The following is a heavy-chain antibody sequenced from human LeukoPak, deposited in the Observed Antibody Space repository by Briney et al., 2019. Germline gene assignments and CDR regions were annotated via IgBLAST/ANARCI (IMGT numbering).Heavy chain of an antibody. D-gene: IGHD2-8*02. CDR1: GFPFSNYA. V-gene: IGHV3-21*01. CDR3: ARDLVASDFDY. CDR2: ISSSSSYI. J-gene: IGHJ4*02. Sequence: GGSLRLSCAASGFPFSNYAMTWVRQAPGKGLEWVSSISSSSSYIYYADSVKGRFTISRDNAKNSLYLQMNSLRAEDTAVYYCARDLVASDFDYWGQGTLVTVSS.